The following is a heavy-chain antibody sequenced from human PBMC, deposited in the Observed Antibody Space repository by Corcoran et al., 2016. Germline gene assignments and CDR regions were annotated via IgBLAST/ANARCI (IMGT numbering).Heavy chain of an antibody. V-gene: IGHV4-34*01. D-gene: IGHD3-10*01. J-gene: IGHJ2*01. Sequence: VQLQQWGAGLLKPSETLSLTCAVYGGSFSDHSWSWIRQPPGKGLEWIGEMSHRGRTTYNPSLKSRITISVDTSKNQFSLKLSSVSAADTAVYYCARHRKSGWYFDLWGRGTLVTVSS. CDR1: GGSFSDHS. CDR3: ARHRKSGWYFDL. CDR2: MSHRGRT.